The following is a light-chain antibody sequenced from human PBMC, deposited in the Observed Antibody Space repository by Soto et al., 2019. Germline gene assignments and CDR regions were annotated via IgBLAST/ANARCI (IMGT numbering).Light chain of an antibody. CDR3: QQRSNWLIT. V-gene: IGKV1-27*01. Sequence: DIQMSQSPSSLSALVGDRVTITCRASQDIGNFLAWYQQKPGKVPKLLIYAASTLQSGVPSRFSGSGSGTDFTLTISSLEPEDFAVYYCQQRSNWLITFGQGTRLEIK. CDR2: AAS. J-gene: IGKJ5*01. CDR1: QDIGNF.